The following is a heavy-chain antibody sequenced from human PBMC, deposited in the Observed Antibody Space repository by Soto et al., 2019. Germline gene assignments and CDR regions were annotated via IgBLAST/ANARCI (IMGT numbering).Heavy chain of an antibody. Sequence: PGGSLRLCCTASGFTFGDYAMNWVRQAPGKGLEWVGFIRGKPNGGATDYAASLKGRFTISRDDSRSVAYLQMNSLKTEDTAVYYCTRDFQGQYYYGMDVWGQGTTVTVSS. CDR3: TRDFQGQYYYGMDV. V-gene: IGHV3-49*04. CDR2: IRGKPNGGAT. J-gene: IGHJ6*02. CDR1: GFTFGDYA.